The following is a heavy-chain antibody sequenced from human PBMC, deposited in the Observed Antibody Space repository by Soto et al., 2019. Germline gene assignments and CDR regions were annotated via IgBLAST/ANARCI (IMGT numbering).Heavy chain of an antibody. D-gene: IGHD6-13*01. CDR2: ISGSGGST. CDR3: AKSYSSNWYDYFDY. CDR1: EFTFSTYA. Sequence: GGSLRLSCAASEFTFSTYAMSWVRQAPGKGLEWVSAISGSGGSTYYADSVKGRFTISRDTSKNTLYLQMNSLRAEDTALYYCAKSYSSNWYDYFDYWGQGTLVTVSS. V-gene: IGHV3-23*01. J-gene: IGHJ4*02.